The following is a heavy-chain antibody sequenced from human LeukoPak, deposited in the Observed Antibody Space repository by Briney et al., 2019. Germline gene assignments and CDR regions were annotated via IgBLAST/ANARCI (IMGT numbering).Heavy chain of an antibody. CDR3: ASVDQLGYCSSTSCYVFDY. CDR1: GGTFSSYA. V-gene: IGHV1-69*13. J-gene: IGHJ4*02. CDR2: IIPIFGTA. Sequence: SVKVSCKASGGTFSSYAISWVRQAPGQGLEWMGGIIPIFGTANYAQKFQGRVTITADESTSTAYMELSSLRSKDTAVYYCASVDQLGYCSSTSCYVFDYWGQGTLVTVSS. D-gene: IGHD2-2*01.